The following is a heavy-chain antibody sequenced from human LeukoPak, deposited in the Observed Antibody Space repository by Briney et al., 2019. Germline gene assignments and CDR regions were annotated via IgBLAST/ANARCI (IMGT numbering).Heavy chain of an antibody. J-gene: IGHJ3*02. V-gene: IGHV4-38-2*02. CDR2: IYHSGST. CDR3: ARGWFPDI. Sequence: PSETLSLTCTVSGYSISSGYYWGWIRQPPGKGLEWIGSIYHSGSTYYNPSLKSRDTISVDTSKNQFSLKPSSVTAADTAVYYCARGWFPDIWGQGTMVTVSS. D-gene: IGHD3-10*01. CDR1: GYSISSGYY.